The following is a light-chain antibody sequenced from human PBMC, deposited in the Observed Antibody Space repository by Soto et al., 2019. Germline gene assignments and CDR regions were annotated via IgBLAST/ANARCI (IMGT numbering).Light chain of an antibody. V-gene: IGLV2-8*01. J-gene: IGLJ1*01. CDR3: SSYAGSNILYV. CDR1: SSDVGGYNY. CDR2: EVS. Sequence: QSALTQPPSASGSPGQSVTISCTGTSSDVGGYNYVSWYQQHPGKAPKLMIYEVSKRPSGVPDRLSGSKSGNTASLTVSGLQAEDEADYYCSSYAGSNILYVFGTGTKLTVL.